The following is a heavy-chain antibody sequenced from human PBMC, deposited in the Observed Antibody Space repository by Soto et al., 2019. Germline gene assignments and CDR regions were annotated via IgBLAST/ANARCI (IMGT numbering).Heavy chain of an antibody. CDR1: GGSMSSYY. CDR3: ARMNYYATSGYPFDY. Sequence: EALSLTCTVSGGSMSSYYWSWIRQPPGKGLEWIGYIYFRGTTNYNPSLKSRVTMSADTSKNQFSLKLNSVTAADTAVYYCARMNYYATSGYPFDYWGQGMMVTVSS. CDR2: IYFRGTT. J-gene: IGHJ4*02. V-gene: IGHV4-59*01. D-gene: IGHD3-22*01.